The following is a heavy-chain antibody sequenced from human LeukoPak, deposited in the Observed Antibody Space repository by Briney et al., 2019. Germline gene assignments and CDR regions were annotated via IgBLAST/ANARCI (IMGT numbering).Heavy chain of an antibody. CDR3: TTGNWGSFSY. Sequence: GGSLRLSCAVSGFTFSNAWWNWVRQAPGKGLEWVGRIKSKNDGGTTDYVAPVKGRFTISRDDSKNTLYLQVNSLNTEDTAVYYCTTGNWGSFSYWGQGTLVTVSS. CDR2: IKSKNDGGTT. D-gene: IGHD7-27*01. V-gene: IGHV3-15*01. CDR1: GFTFSNAW. J-gene: IGHJ4*02.